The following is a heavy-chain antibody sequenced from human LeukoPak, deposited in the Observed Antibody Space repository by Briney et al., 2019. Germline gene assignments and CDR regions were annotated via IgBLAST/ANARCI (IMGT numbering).Heavy chain of an antibody. CDR3: ARGIPYEYCSGGSCYTWTGWFDP. V-gene: IGHV4-59*01. D-gene: IGHD2-15*01. CDR1: GGPISSYY. J-gene: IGHJ5*02. Sequence: SETLSLTCTVSGGPISSYYWSWIRQPPGKGLEWIGYIYYSGSTNYNPSLKSRVTISVDTSKNQFSLKLSSVTAADTAVYYCARGIPYEYCSGGSCYTWTGWFDPWGQGTLVTVSS. CDR2: IYYSGST.